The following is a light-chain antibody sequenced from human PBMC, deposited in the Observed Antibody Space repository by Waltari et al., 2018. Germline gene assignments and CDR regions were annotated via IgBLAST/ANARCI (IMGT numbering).Light chain of an antibody. V-gene: IGKV2-30*01. J-gene: IGKJ1*01. CDR2: KVS. CDR3: MQNTHWPRT. Sequence: DVERTQSPLSLPVSLGQPASISSKPSLSLRLSDGNTYLHWFQQRPGQSPRRLIYKVSKRDSGVPDRFSGSGSGTDFTLKISRVEAEDVGVYYCMQNTHWPRTFGQGTKVEIK. CDR1: LSLRLSDGNTY.